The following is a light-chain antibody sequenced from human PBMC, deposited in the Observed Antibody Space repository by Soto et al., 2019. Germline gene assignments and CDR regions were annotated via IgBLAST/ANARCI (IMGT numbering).Light chain of an antibody. CDR2: SDT. CDR3: SAWDCSLSGLV. J-gene: IGLJ2*01. V-gene: IGLV1-47*02. Sequence: QYVLTQSPSASGTPGQRVTITCSGSSSNIGSNYVYWYRQLPGTAPKLLIYSDTQRPSGVPDRFSGSKSGTSATLAISGLGSEDEADYYCSAWDCSLSGLVFGGGTKLTVL. CDR1: SSNIGSNY.